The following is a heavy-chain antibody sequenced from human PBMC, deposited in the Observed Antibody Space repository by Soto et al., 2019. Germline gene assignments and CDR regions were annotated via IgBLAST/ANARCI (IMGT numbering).Heavy chain of an antibody. V-gene: IGHV1-2*04. J-gene: IGHJ6*03. D-gene: IGHD5-12*01. CDR2: INPNSGVT. CDR1: GDSFKDYN. CDR3: ARESGGATATLDYYYFYMDV. Sequence: QVKLVQPGAEVRKPGASVTVPCRPSGDSFKDYNIHWVRQAPGQGLEWMGWINPNSGVTKYAQKFQGWVSMTRDTSIRTVYMQLSRLRSDDTAVYYCARESGGATATLDYYYFYMDVWGTGTTVTVSS.